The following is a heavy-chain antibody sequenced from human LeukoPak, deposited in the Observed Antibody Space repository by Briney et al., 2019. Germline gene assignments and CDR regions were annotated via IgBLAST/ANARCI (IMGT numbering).Heavy chain of an antibody. CDR2: ISYDGSNK. CDR3: AKGVGGLLWFGEPFDY. CDR1: GFTFSSYG. J-gene: IGHJ4*02. Sequence: GGSLRLSCAASGFTFSSYGTHWVRQAPGKGLEWVAVISYDGSNKYYADSVKGRFTISRDNSKNTLYLQMNSLRAEDTAVYYCAKGVGGLLWFGEPFDYWGQGTLVTVSS. D-gene: IGHD3-10*01. V-gene: IGHV3-30*18.